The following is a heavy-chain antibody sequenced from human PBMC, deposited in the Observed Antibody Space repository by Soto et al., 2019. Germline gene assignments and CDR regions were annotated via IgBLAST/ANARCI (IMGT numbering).Heavy chain of an antibody. Sequence: SETLSPACHVSSLSISSTRYNGGWIRQPPGKWLESNETHNYSGNAHYNPYIKTRINISADPSKNQVSLTLNYVTAADTAVCYCARQRYYWGQGTLVTVSS. CDR1: SLSISSTRYN. CDR3: ARQRYY. V-gene: IGHV4-39*01. CDR2: HNYSGNA. J-gene: IGHJ4*02.